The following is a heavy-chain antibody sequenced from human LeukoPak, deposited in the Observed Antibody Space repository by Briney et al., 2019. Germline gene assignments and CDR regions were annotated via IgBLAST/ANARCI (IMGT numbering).Heavy chain of an antibody. D-gene: IGHD3-22*01. CDR3: ARNFYASSGYYLDDFYFDF. CDR1: GASIISDTYY. Sequence: SETLSLTCTVSGASIISDTYYWGWIRQPPGKGLEWIGSIYYSGSTYYSPSLKSRVAMSVDTSTNQFSLKLISVTAADTALYYCARNFYASSGYYLDDFYFDFWGQGTLVTVSS. V-gene: IGHV4-39*07. J-gene: IGHJ4*02. CDR2: IYYSGST.